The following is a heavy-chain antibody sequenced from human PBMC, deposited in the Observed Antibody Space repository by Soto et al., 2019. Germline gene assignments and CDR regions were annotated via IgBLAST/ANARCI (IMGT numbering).Heavy chain of an antibody. CDR1: GFTFSSYS. D-gene: IGHD3-10*01. V-gene: IGHV3-23*01. CDR3: SKWSGFGDA. J-gene: IGHJ5*02. Sequence: EVQLTESGGGLVQPGGSLRLSCAAPGFTFSSYSMTWVRQAPGKGLEWVSGISDSGGNTWYADSVKGRFTISRDNSKNTLFLQMNSLRAEDTAVYFCSKWSGFGDAWGQGTLVTVSS. CDR2: ISDSGGNT.